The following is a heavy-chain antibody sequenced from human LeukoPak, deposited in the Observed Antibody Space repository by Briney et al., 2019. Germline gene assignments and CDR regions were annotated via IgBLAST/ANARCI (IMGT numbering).Heavy chain of an antibody. CDR2: IYYSGST. J-gene: IGHJ4*02. CDR1: GGSISSYY. D-gene: IGHD6-19*01. Sequence: SETLSLTCTVSGGSISSYYWSWIRQPPGKGLEWIGYIYYSGSTNYNPSLKSRVTISVDTSKNQFSLKLSSVTAADTAVYYCARGYDSSGWYDFDYWGQGTLVTVSS. CDR3: ARGYDSSGWYDFDY. V-gene: IGHV4-59*08.